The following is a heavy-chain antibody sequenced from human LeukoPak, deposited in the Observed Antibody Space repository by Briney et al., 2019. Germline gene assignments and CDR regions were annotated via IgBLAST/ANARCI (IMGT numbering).Heavy chain of an antibody. CDR3: ARRAAVAGPLDAFDI. Sequence: SETLSLTCTVSGGSISGYYWSWIRQPPGKGLEWNGYIHYGGSTNYNPSLRSRVTISVDTSKNQFSLKLSSVTAADTAVYYCARRAAVAGPLDAFDIWGQGTMVTVSS. CDR1: GGSISGYY. J-gene: IGHJ3*02. D-gene: IGHD6-19*01. V-gene: IGHV4-59*08. CDR2: IHYGGST.